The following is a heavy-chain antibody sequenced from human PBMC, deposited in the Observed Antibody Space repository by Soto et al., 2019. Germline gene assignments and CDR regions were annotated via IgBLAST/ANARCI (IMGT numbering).Heavy chain of an antibody. J-gene: IGHJ6*03. V-gene: IGHV3-23*01. Sequence: GGSLRLSCAASGFTFSSYAMSWVRQAPGKGLEWVSAISGSGGSTYYADSVKGRFTISRDNSKNTLYLQMNSLRAEDTAVYYCAKAYSGYDSYYYYMDVWGKGTTVTVSS. CDR3: AKAYSGYDSYYYYMDV. CDR1: GFTFSSYA. D-gene: IGHD5-12*01. CDR2: ISGSGGST.